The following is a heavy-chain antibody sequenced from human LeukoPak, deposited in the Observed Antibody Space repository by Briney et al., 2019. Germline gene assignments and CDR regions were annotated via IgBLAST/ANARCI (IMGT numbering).Heavy chain of an antibody. CDR1: GYTFTGYY. CDR3: ARAREYSSSWFGAFDI. D-gene: IGHD6-13*01. CDR2: INPNSGGT. V-gene: IGHV1-2*02. Sequence: GASVKVSCKASGYTFTGYYMHWVRQAPGQGLEWMGWINPNSGGTNYAQKFQGRVTMTRDTSISTAYMELSRLRSDDTAVYYCARAREYSSSWFGAFDIWGQGTMVTVSS. J-gene: IGHJ3*02.